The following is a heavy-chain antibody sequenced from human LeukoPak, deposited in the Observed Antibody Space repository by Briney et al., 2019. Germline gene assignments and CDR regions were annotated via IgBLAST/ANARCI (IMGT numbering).Heavy chain of an antibody. CDR3: ARESSDSSGQFDY. D-gene: IGHD3-22*01. V-gene: IGHV4-59*11. CDR2: IYYNGST. Sequence: SETLSLTCTVPGGSISSHYWSWIRQPPGKRLEWIGYIYYNGSTNYNPSLKSRVTISVDTSKNQFSLKLSSVTAADTAVYYCARESSDSSGQFDYWGQGTLVTVSS. J-gene: IGHJ4*02. CDR1: GGSISSHY.